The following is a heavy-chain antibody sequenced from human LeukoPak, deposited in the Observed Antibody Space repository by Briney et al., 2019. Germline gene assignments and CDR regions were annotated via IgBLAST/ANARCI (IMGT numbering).Heavy chain of an antibody. CDR3: ASNDYSGYYYYYGMDV. CDR1: GGSISSSSYY. D-gene: IGHD4-11*01. Sequence: ETLSLTCTVSGGSISSSSYYWGWVRQAPGKGLEWVSYISSSSSTIYYADSVKGRFTISRDNAKNSLYLQMNSLRAEDTAVYYCASNDYSGYYYYYGMDVWGQGTTVTVSS. J-gene: IGHJ6*02. V-gene: IGHV3-48*01. CDR2: ISSSSSTI.